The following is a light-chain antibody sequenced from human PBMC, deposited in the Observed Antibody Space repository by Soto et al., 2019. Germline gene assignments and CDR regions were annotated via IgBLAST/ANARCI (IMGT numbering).Light chain of an antibody. V-gene: IGKV3-11*01. CDR1: QSVSSY. CDR3: QQRSNWSIT. Sequence: IVLTPSPATLSLSPGGRANLSCRAIQSVSSYLAGYQQKPGQAPRLLIYDASNRATGIPARFSCSGPGTHFTLTISSLEPEDFALYYCQQRSNWSITFGQGTPLEI. J-gene: IGKJ5*01. CDR2: DAS.